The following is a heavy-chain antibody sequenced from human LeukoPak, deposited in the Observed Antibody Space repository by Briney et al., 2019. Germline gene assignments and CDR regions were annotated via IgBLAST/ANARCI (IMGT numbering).Heavy chain of an antibody. J-gene: IGHJ4*02. CDR2: ISSSSSTI. D-gene: IGHD6-13*01. CDR1: GFTFIDYT. CDR3: TRDRSTWLFDY. V-gene: IGHV3-48*02. Sequence: GGSLRLSCAASGFTFIDYTMHWVRQAPGKGLESVSYISSSSSTIYYADSVRGRFTVSRDNVENSLYLQMNTLRDEDTALYYCTRDRSTWLFDYWGQGTLVTVSS.